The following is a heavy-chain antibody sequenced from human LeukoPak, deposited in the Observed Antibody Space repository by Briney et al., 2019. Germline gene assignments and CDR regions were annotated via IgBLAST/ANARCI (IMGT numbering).Heavy chain of an antibody. CDR3: AKDMGSGSYYIRANAFDI. J-gene: IGHJ3*02. CDR1: GFTFDDYA. V-gene: IGHV3-9*01. Sequence: PGGSLRLSCAASGFTFDDYAMHWVRQAPGKGLEWVSGISWNSGSIGYADSVKGRFTISRDNAKNSLYLQMNSLRAEDTALHYCAKDMGSGSYYIRANAFDIWGQGTMVTVSS. D-gene: IGHD3-10*01. CDR2: ISWNSGSI.